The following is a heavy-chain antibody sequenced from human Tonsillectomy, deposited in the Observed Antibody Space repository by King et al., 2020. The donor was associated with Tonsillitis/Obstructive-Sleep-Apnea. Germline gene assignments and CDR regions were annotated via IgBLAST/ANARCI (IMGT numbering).Heavy chain of an antibody. V-gene: IGHV1-18*01. CDR3: ARAQRLGVGATTMGPYYYYGMDV. D-gene: IGHD1-26*01. Sequence: VQLVQSGAEVKKPGASVKVSCKASGYTFTSYGISWVRQAPGQGLEWMGWISAYNGNTNYAQKLQGRVTMTTDTSTSTAYMELRSLRSDDTAVYYCARAQRLGVGATTMGPYYYYGMDVWGQGTTVTVSS. J-gene: IGHJ6*02. CDR2: ISAYNGNT. CDR1: GYTFTSYG.